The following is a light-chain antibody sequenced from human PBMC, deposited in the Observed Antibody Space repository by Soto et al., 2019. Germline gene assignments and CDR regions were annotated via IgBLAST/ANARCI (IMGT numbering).Light chain of an antibody. J-gene: IGKJ3*01. CDR2: DAS. CDR3: QQRSNWPT. V-gene: IGKV3-11*01. CDR1: QSVSSY. Sequence: EIVLTQSQATLSFSPLEREYLXGRASQSVSSYLAWYQQKPGQAPRLLIYDASNRATGIPARFSGSGSGTDFTLTISSLEPEDFAVYYCQQRSNWPTFGPGTKVETK.